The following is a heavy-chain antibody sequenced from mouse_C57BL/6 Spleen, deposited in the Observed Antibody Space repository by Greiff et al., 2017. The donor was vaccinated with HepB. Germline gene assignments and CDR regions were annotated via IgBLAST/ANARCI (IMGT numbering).Heavy chain of an antibody. Sequence: EVQLQQSGAELVKPGASVKLSCTASGFNIKDYYMHWVKQRTEQGLEWIGRIDPEDGDTKYAPKFQGKATITADTSSNTAYLQLSSLTSEDTAVYYCARPYDSDGSWYAMDYWGQGTSVTVSS. CDR2: IDPEDGDT. CDR3: ARPYDSDGSWYAMDY. J-gene: IGHJ4*01. V-gene: IGHV14-2*01. CDR1: GFNIKDYY. D-gene: IGHD2-3*01.